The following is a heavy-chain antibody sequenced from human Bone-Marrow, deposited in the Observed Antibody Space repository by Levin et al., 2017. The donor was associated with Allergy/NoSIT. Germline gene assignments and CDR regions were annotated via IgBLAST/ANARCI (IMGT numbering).Heavy chain of an antibody. CDR3: ARTEIVATIDY. J-gene: IGHJ4*02. CDR2: IWYDGSNK. CDR1: GFTFSSYG. Sequence: GESLKISCAASGFTFSSYGMHWVRQAPGKGLEWVAVIWYDGSNKYYADSVKGRFTISRDNSKNTLYLQMNSLRAEDTAVYYCARTEIVATIDYWGQGTPVTVSS. D-gene: IGHD5-12*01. V-gene: IGHV3-33*01.